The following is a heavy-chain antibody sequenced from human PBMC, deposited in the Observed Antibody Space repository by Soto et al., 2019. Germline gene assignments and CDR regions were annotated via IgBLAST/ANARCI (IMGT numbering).Heavy chain of an antibody. J-gene: IGHJ4*02. Sequence: QVQLVQSGAEVKKPGSSVKVSCKASGGTFSSYAISWVRQAPGQGLEWMGGIIPIFGTANYAQKFQGRVTITADEATSTAYMELSSLRSEHTAVYYCASGLVVTATTNGPLDYWGQGTLVTVSS. D-gene: IGHD2-21*02. CDR2: IIPIFGTA. CDR3: ASGLVVTATTNGPLDY. CDR1: GGTFSSYA. V-gene: IGHV1-69*12.